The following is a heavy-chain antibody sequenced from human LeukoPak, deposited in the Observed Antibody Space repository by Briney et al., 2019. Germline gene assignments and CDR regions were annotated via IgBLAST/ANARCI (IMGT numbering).Heavy chain of an antibody. CDR2: INHSGST. CDR3: ARGQAYTFGGVIVPKTDFDY. Sequence: RTSETLSLTCAVYGGSFSGYYWSWIRQPPGKGLEWIGEINHSGSTSYNPSLKSRVTISVDTSKNQFSLKLSSVTAADTAVYYCARGQAYTFGGVIVPKTDFDYWGQGTLVTVSS. D-gene: IGHD3-16*02. V-gene: IGHV4-34*01. CDR1: GGSFSGYY. J-gene: IGHJ4*02.